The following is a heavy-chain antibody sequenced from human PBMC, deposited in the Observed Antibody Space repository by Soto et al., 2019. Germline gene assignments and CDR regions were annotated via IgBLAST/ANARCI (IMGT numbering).Heavy chain of an antibody. Sequence: QVQLVESGGGVVQPGRSLRLSCAASGFTFSSYGMHWVRQAPGKGLEWVAVISYDGSNKYYADSVKGRFTISRDNSKNALYLPMNSLGAGDPAGYYCAKGSDVWGQGTTVTVSS. CDR2: ISYDGSNK. V-gene: IGHV3-30*18. J-gene: IGHJ6*02. CDR3: AKGSDV. CDR1: GFTFSSYG.